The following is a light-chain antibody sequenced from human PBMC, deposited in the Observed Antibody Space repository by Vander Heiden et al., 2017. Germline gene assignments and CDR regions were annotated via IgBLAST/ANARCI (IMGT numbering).Light chain of an antibody. CDR3: AAWDGVLSGAI. V-gene: IGLV1-47*01. CDR1: NSNLGTNS. J-gene: IGLJ2*01. Sequence: QTALTQPPSASGTPGQRVSIPCYGSNSNLGTNSVYWYQQLPGMAPKLLIYGDHQRPSDIPDRFSGSTSGTSASLAISGLRFEDEADHYCAAWDGVLSGAIFGGGTKVTVL. CDR2: GDH.